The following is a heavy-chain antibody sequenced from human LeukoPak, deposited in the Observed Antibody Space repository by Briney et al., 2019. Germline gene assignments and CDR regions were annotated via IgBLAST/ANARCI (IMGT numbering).Heavy chain of an antibody. D-gene: IGHD3-22*01. CDR3: ARGYYYDSSGYFAY. V-gene: IGHV1-69*05. CDR1: GGTFISYA. Sequence: SVKVSCKASGGTFISYAISWVRQAPGPGLEWMGGIIPIFGTANYAQKFQGRVTITTDESTSTAYMELSSLRSEDTAVYYCARGYYYDSSGYFAYWGQGTLVTVSS. CDR2: IIPIFGTA. J-gene: IGHJ4*02.